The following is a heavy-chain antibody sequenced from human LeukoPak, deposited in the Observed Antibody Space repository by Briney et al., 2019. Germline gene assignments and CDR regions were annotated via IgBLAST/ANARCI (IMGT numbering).Heavy chain of an antibody. CDR2: INPSGGST. CDR1: GYTFTSYY. CDR3: ASSMVENWYFDL. J-gene: IGHJ2*01. V-gene: IGHV1-46*01. D-gene: IGHD3-10*01. Sequence: ASVKVSCKASGYTFTSYYMHWVRQAPGQGLEWMGIINPSGGSTSYAQKFQGRVTMTRDTSTSTVYMELSSLRSEDTAVYYCASSMVENWYFDLWGRGTLVTVSS.